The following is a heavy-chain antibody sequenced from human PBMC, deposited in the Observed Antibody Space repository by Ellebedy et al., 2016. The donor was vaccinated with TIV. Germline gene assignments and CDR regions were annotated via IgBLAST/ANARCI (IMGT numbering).Heavy chain of an antibody. CDR2: ISYDGSRK. V-gene: IGHV3-30-3*01. CDR1: GFTFSSYS. CDR3: ALWDSSGYDFDY. J-gene: IGHJ4*02. Sequence: PGGSLRLSCAASGFTFSSYSMHWVRQAPGKGLEWVAVISYDGSRKYYADSVKGRFTISRDNSKNTLYLQVNSLRAEDTAVYYCALWDSSGYDFDYWGQGTLVTVSS. D-gene: IGHD3-22*01.